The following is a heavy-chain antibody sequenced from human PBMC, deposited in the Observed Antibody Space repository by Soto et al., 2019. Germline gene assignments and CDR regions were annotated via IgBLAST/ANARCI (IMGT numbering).Heavy chain of an antibody. V-gene: IGHV4-59*08. CDR2: IYYSGST. CDR1: GGSISSYY. J-gene: IGHJ5*02. D-gene: IGHD3-3*01. CDR3: ARQKGPYDFWSGYYLSWFDP. Sequence: SETLSLTCTVSGGSISSYYWSWIRQPPGKGLEWIGYIYYSGSTNYNPSLKSRVTISVDTSKNQFSLKLSSVTAADTAVYYCARQKGPYDFWSGYYLSWFDPWGQGTLVTVSS.